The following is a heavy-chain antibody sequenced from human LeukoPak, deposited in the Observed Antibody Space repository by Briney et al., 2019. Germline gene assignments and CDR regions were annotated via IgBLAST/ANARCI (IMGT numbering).Heavy chain of an antibody. J-gene: IGHJ4*02. CDR2: IATSSVDT. Sequence: PGRSLRLSCAASGFTFSSNGLSWVRQAPGKGLEWVSAIATSSVDTYYADSVKGRFTISRDNSKNTLCLQMNSLRAGDTAVYYCAKRSDYGGNSNYFDNWGQGTLVTVSS. D-gene: IGHD4-23*01. CDR1: GFTFSSNG. V-gene: IGHV3-23*01. CDR3: AKRSDYGGNSNYFDN.